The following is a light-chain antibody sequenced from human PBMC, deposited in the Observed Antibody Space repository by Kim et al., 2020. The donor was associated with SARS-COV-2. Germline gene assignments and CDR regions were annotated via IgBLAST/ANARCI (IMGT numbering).Light chain of an antibody. V-gene: IGLV2-14*01. Sequence: QSALTQPASVSGSPGQSLTISCTGTTSDFGGYDYVSWYQQHPGKAPKLMIYEVTNRPSGVSNRSSGSKSGNAASLTISGLQAEDEADYYCSSYTSTSTLVFGTGTKVTVL. J-gene: IGLJ1*01. CDR1: TSDFGGYDY. CDR2: EVT. CDR3: SSYTSTSTLV.